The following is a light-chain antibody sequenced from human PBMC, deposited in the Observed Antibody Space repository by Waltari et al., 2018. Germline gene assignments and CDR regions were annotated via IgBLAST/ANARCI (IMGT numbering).Light chain of an antibody. CDR1: QRLSSN. Sequence: IVMTQSPSTLSVSPGEGATLSCKASQRLSSNLAWYQQKPGQLPRLLIYGASTRATGIPDRFSGSGSGTEFTLTISSLQAEDFAVYYCQERGRTFGQGTKVEIK. V-gene: IGKV3-15*01. CDR2: GAS. J-gene: IGKJ1*01. CDR3: QERGRT.